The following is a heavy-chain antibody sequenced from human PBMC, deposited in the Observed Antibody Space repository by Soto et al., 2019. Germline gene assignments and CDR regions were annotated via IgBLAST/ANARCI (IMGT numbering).Heavy chain of an antibody. J-gene: IGHJ6*02. CDR1: GFSLSNNG. V-gene: IGHV3-30*18. CDR3: AKGGSGNYLTYYYYYGMDV. D-gene: IGHD3-22*01. CDR2: ISYDGNNK. Sequence: GGSLRLSCSASGFSLSNNGMHWVRQAPGKGLEWVAVISYDGNNKYYADSVKGRFTISRDNSKNTVYLEMNNLRAEDTAMYYCAKGGSGNYLTYYYYYGMDVWGQGTTVTVSS.